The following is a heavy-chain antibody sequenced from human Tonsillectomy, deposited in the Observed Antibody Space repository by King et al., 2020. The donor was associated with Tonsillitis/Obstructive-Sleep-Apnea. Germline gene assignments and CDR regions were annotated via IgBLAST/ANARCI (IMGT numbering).Heavy chain of an antibody. V-gene: IGHV3-30*02. D-gene: IGHD5-12*01. Sequence: VQLVESGGGVVQPGRSLRLSCAASGFTFSNYDMHWVRQAPGKGLEWVAFIRYDGSDKYYGDSVKGRFTISRDNSKKTLYLQMNSLRAEETAVYYCAKDRAAYSGYDSIWFDPWGQGTLVTVSS. CDR2: IRYDGSDK. J-gene: IGHJ5*02. CDR3: AKDRAAYSGYDSIWFDP. CDR1: GFTFSNYD.